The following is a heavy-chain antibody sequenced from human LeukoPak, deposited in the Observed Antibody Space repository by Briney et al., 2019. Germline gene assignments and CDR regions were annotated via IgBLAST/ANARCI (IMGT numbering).Heavy chain of an antibody. Sequence: PGGSLRLSCAASGLTFSGAAMHWVRQASGKGLEWIGHIRSKSNSYATAYAASVKGRFTISRDDSKNTAYLQMTSLKTEDTAVYYCIHYGSGSYSTYYWGQGTLVTVSS. V-gene: IGHV3-73*01. CDR3: IHYGSGSYSTYY. J-gene: IGHJ4*02. CDR2: IRSKSNSYAT. D-gene: IGHD3-10*01. CDR1: GLTFSGAA.